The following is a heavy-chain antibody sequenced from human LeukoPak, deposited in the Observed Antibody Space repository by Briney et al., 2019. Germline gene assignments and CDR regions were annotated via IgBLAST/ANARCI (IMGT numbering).Heavy chain of an antibody. Sequence: SETLSLTCTVSGGSISRYYWSWIRQPPGKGLEWIGYIYYIGSTNYNPSLKSRVTISVDTSKNQFSLKLSSVTAADTAVYYSARVKVVPAAMYDYWGQGTLVTVSS. D-gene: IGHD2-2*01. V-gene: IGHV4-59*01. J-gene: IGHJ4*02. CDR3: ARVKVVPAAMYDY. CDR1: GGSISRYY. CDR2: IYYIGST.